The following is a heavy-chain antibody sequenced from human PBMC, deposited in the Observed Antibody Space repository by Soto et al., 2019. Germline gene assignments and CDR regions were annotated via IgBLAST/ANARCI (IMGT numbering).Heavy chain of an antibody. V-gene: IGHV3-11*01. Sequence: GSLRLSCAASGFTFSDYYMRWVRQAAGEVLGWVSYISSSGSTIYYADSVKGRFTISRDNAKKSLYLQMNSLRAEDTAVYYCARGGGKGHYDFFIWFDPWGQGTLVTVSS. D-gene: IGHD3-3*01. J-gene: IGHJ5*02. CDR1: GFTFSDYY. CDR2: ISSSGSTI. CDR3: ARGGGKGHYDFFIWFDP.